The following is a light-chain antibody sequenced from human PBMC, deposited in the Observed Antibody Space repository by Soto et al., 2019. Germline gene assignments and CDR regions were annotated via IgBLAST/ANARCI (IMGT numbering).Light chain of an antibody. CDR2: DNN. CDR1: YSNIGNNY. Sequence: QAVVTQPPSVSAAPGQRVTISCSGSYSNIGNNYVSWYQQFPGTAPKLLIYDNNKRPSGTPDRFSGSKSGTSATLGITGLQTGDEADHYCGTWDSSLSSWVFGGGTKLTVL. CDR3: GTWDSSLSSWV. J-gene: IGLJ3*02. V-gene: IGLV1-51*01.